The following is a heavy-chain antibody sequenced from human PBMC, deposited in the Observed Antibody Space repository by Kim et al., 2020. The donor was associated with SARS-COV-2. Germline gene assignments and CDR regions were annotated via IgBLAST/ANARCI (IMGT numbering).Heavy chain of an antibody. V-gene: IGHV3-49*04. CDR2: IRSKAYGGTT. J-gene: IGHJ4*02. D-gene: IGHD5-12*01. CDR1: GFTFGDYA. CDR3: TTTTISYEPYFFDY. Sequence: GGSLRLSCTATGFTFGDYAMSWVRQAPGKGLEWVGFIRSKAYGGTTEYAASVKGRFTISRDDSKSIAYLQMNSLKTEDTAVYSCTTTTISYEPYFFDYWGQGTLVTVSS.